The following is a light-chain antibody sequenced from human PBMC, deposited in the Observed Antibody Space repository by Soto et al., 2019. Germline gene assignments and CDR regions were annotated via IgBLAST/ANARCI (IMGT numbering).Light chain of an antibody. V-gene: IGLV2-8*01. J-gene: IGLJ1*01. CDR1: SGDVGTSNY. Sequence: QSALTQPPSASGSPGQSVTISCTGTSGDVGTSNYVSWYQQHPGKAPKLMIYEVSKRPSGVPDRFSGSKSGNTASLTVSGLQPEDEADYYCSSYAGNNNCVFGTGTKVTVL. CDR3: SSYAGNNNCV. CDR2: EVS.